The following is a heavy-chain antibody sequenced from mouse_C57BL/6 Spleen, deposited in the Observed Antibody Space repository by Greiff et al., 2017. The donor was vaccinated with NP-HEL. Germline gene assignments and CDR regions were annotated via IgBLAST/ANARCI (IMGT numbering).Heavy chain of an antibody. D-gene: IGHD1-1*01. CDR3: ARSHYGSSPYYAMDY. CDR2: IYPYNGVS. CDR1: GYSFTGYY. J-gene: IGHJ4*01. V-gene: IGHV1-31*01. Sequence: EVQLVESGPELVKPGASVKISCKASGYSFTGYYMHWVKQSHGNILDWIGYIYPYNGVSSYNQKFKGKATLTVDKSSSTAYMELRSLTSEDSAVYYCARSHYGSSPYYAMDYWGQGTSVTVSS.